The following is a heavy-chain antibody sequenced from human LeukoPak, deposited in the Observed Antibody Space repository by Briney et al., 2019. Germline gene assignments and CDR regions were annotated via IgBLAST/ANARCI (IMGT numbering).Heavy chain of an antibody. CDR1: GYTFTSYY. V-gene: IGHV1-46*01. CDR2: INPSGGST. D-gene: IGHD6-13*01. J-gene: IGHJ4*02. Sequence: ASVKVSCKASGYTFTSYYMHWVRQAPGQGLEWMGIINPSGGSTSYAQKSQGRVTMTRDTSTSTVYMELSSLRSEDTAVYYCARDLQTGYSSSWYLDYWGQGTLVTVSS. CDR3: ARDLQTGYSSSWYLDY.